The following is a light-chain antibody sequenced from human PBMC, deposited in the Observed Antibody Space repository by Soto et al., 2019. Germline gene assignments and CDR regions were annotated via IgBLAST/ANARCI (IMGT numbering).Light chain of an antibody. V-gene: IGLV2-8*01. J-gene: IGLJ3*02. CDR2: EVT. Sequence: QSALTQPPSASGSRGQSVTISCTGTSVDINYVSCFQQHPGNAPKLIICEVTKRPSGVPDRFSGSKSGNTASLTVSGLQDDDEADYYCSSYAGRDILVFGGGTKLTVL. CDR3: SSYAGRDILV. CDR1: SVDINY.